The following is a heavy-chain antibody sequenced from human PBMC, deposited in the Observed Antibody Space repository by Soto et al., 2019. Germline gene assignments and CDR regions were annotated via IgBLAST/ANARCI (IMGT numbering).Heavy chain of an antibody. CDR2: IIPIFSTA. Sequence: SGEFSFSASWATFISYATIWVRQDPGQGLEWMGGIIPIFSTANYAQKFQGRVTITADKSTSTAYMELSSLRSEDTAVYYCARSEEQQLASFDYWGQGTLVTVSS. CDR1: WATFISYA. V-gene: IGHV1-69*06. CDR3: ARSEEQQLASFDY. D-gene: IGHD6-13*01. J-gene: IGHJ4*02.